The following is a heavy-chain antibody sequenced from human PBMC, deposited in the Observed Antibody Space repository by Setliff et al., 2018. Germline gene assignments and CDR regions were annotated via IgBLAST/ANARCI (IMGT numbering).Heavy chain of an antibody. J-gene: IGHJ3*02. CDR2: IYSGGST. D-gene: IGHD2-15*01. CDR1: GLTVSSNY. CDR3: ARQLVAATMRAFDI. Sequence: GGSLRLSCAASGLTVSSNYMSWVRQAPGKRLEWVSTIYSGGSTNHADSVKGRFTISRDTSENTLYLQMNSLRPEDTAVYYCARQLVAATMRAFDIWGQGTMVTVSS. V-gene: IGHV3-66*02.